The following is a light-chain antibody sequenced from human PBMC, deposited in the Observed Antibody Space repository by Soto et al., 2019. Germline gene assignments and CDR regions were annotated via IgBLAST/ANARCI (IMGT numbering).Light chain of an antibody. CDR2: LNNDGSH. CDR1: GGHSSYA. V-gene: IGLV4-69*01. Sequence: QSVLTQSPSASASLGASVKLTCTLSGGHSSYAIAWHQQQPEKGPRYLMNLNNDGSHTKGDGIPDRFSGSSSGAERYLTIPSLQSEDEADYYCQTWATGIRVFGGGTQLTVL. CDR3: QTWATGIRV. J-gene: IGLJ3*02.